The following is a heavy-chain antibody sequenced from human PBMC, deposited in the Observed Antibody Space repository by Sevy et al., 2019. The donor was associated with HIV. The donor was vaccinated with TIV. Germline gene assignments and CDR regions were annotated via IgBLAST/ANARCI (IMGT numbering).Heavy chain of an antibody. CDR1: GFTFSSYA. Sequence: GGSLRLSCAASGFTFSSYAMSWVRQAPGKGLEWVSAISGSGGSTYYADSVKGRFTISRDNSKNTLYLQMNSLRAEDTAVYYWAKDLGITGAFDIWGQGTMVTVSS. CDR2: ISGSGGST. J-gene: IGHJ3*02. D-gene: IGHD1-20*01. V-gene: IGHV3-23*01. CDR3: AKDLGITGAFDI.